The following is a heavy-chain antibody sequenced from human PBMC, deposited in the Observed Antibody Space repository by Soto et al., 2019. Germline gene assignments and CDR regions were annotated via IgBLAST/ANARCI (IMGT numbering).Heavy chain of an antibody. Sequence: EVQLLESGGGLVQPGGSLRLSCVVSGFTFSNYAMIWVRQAPGKGLEWVSAISGRGDNTFYADSVKGRFTISRDNSKNTMYLQMNSLRADDTAVYYCAKDLVGDTGYWGQGTMVTVSS. CDR1: GFTFSNYA. V-gene: IGHV3-23*01. D-gene: IGHD2-8*02. CDR3: AKDLVGDTGY. J-gene: IGHJ4*02. CDR2: ISGRGDNT.